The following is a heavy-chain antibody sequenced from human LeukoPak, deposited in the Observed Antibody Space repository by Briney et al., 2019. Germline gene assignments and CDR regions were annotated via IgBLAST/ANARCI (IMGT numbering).Heavy chain of an antibody. CDR3: ARYSSSWYSNY. Sequence: SETLSLTCTVSGGSISSSSYYWGWIRQPPGKGLEWIGSIYYSGSTYYNPSLKSRFTISVDTSKNQFSLKLSSVTAADTAVYYCARYSSSWYSNYWGQGTLVTVSS. J-gene: IGHJ4*02. CDR1: GGSISSSSYY. V-gene: IGHV4-39*01. D-gene: IGHD6-13*01. CDR2: IYYSGST.